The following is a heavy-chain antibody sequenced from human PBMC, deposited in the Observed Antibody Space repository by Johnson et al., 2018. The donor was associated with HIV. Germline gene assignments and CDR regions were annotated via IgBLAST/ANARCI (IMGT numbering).Heavy chain of an antibody. J-gene: IGHJ3*02. CDR2: INSDGSST. CDR3: ARACRDGYTCDVYDI. CDR1: GFTFSSYW. D-gene: IGHD5-24*01. Sequence: GQLVESGGGLVQPGGSLRLSCAASGFTFSSYWMHWVRQAPGKGLVWVSRINSDGSSTSYADSVMGRFPISRDNAQNTLYLQMNSLRAEDTALYYCARACRDGYTCDVYDIWGQGTMVTVSS. V-gene: IGHV3-74*01.